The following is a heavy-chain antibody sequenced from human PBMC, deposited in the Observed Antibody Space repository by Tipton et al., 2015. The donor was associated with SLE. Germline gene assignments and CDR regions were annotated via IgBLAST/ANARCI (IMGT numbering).Heavy chain of an antibody. J-gene: IGHJ3*01. CDR3: ARHLGVIVAFEV. V-gene: IGHV4-59*01. CDR1: GGSISSYY. D-gene: IGHD3-10*01. Sequence: TLSLTCSVSGGSISSYYWSWIRQPPAKGLEWIGFFYFSGSSQYNPSLKSRVAISADTSNNQFSLELRSVTAADTAVYYCARHLGVIVAFEVWGQGTVLTVSS. CDR2: FYFSGSS.